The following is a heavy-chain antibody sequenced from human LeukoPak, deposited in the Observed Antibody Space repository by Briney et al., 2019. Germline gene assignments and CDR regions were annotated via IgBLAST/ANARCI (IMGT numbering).Heavy chain of an antibody. Sequence: PSETLSLTCTVSGGSVSSGSYYWSWIRQPPGKGLEWIAYIYYSGSTNYNPSLKSRVTISVDTSKNQFSLKLSSVTAADTAVYYCARSTMAGFWGDAFDIWGQGTMVTVSS. D-gene: IGHD3-10*01. CDR1: GGSVSSGSYY. J-gene: IGHJ3*02. CDR2: IYYSGST. CDR3: ARSTMAGFWGDAFDI. V-gene: IGHV4-61*01.